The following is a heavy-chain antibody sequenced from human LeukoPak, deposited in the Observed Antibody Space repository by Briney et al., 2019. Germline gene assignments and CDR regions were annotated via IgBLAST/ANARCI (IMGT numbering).Heavy chain of an antibody. CDR1: GGSISSYY. CDR3: ARRAGIAGFFQH. CDR2: IYSYSGST. J-gene: IGHJ1*01. Sequence: SETLSLTCTVSGGSISSYYWSWIRQPPGKGLEWIGYIYSYSGSTNYNPSLKSRVTISIDTSKTQFSLKLSSVTAADTAVYYCARRAGIAGFFQHWGQGTLVTVSS. V-gene: IGHV4-59*08. D-gene: IGHD2-21*01.